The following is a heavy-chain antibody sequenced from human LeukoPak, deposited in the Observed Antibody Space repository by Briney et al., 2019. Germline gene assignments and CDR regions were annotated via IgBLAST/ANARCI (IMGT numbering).Heavy chain of an antibody. CDR1: GGSISYYY. CDR3: ARAGSGWYGGRLFEF. J-gene: IGHJ4*02. V-gene: IGHV4-59*01. CDR2: ILGSSTT. Sequence: SETLSLTYTVSGGSISYYYWSCIRQPPAKERDWIIVILGSSTTNYVPSLRSRVTISVDTSNQFSLKLSSVTAADTAVYYCARAGSGWYGGRLFEFWGPGALVAVSS. D-gene: IGHD6-13*01.